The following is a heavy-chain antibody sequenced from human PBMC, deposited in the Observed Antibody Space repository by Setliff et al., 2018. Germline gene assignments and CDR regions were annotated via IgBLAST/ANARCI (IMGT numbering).Heavy chain of an antibody. CDR3: ARGRDVFPVPPYMDV. CDR1: GGSFSDFY. CDR2: ITHRRVT. Sequence: SETLSLTCAVSGGSFSDFYWIWIRQPPGEGLEWIGEITHRRVTTYNPSLQSRAAISLDTSKRRFSLKLGSVIAADTAVYYCARGRDVFPVPPYMDVWAEGTKVTVS. J-gene: IGHJ6*03. V-gene: IGHV4-34*01. D-gene: IGHD3-10*02.